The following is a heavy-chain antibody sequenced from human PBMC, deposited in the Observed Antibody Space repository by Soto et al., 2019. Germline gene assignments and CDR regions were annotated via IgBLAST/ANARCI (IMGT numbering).Heavy chain of an antibody. D-gene: IGHD6-19*01. CDR3: ARSTAWSSGWEFDY. CDR1: GGTFSSYT. CDR2: IIPILGIA. V-gene: IGHV1-69*02. Sequence: QVQLVQSGAEEKKHASSVKVSCKASGGTFSSYTISWVRQAPGQGLEWMGRIIPILGIANYAQKFQGRVTITADKSTSTAYMELSSLRSEDTAVYYCARSTAWSSGWEFDYWGQGTLVTVSS. J-gene: IGHJ4*02.